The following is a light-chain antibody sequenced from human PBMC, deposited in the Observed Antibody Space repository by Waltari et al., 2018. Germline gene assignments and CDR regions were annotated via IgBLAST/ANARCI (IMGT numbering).Light chain of an antibody. Sequence: QSALTQPRSVSGSPGQSVTISCTGTSRDVGGYNYVSWYQQHPGKVPKLIIFDVSTPPSGVPNRFSGSKSGNTASLTISGLLAEDEADYYCCSYAGSYTLIFGGGTKMTVL. J-gene: IGLJ2*01. V-gene: IGLV2-11*01. CDR2: DVS. CDR3: CSYAGSYTLI. CDR1: SRDVGGYNY.